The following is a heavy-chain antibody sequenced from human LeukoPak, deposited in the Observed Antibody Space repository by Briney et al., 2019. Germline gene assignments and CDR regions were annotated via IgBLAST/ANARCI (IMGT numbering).Heavy chain of an antibody. V-gene: IGHV3-48*03. CDR3: ARDQDGYSYGSDYYYGMDV. D-gene: IGHD5-18*01. Sequence: GGSLRLSCAASGFTFSSYEMNWVRQAPGKGLEWVSYISSSGSTIYYADSVKGRFTISRDNAKNSLYLQMNSLRAVDTAVYYCARDQDGYSYGSDYYYGMDVWGQGTTVTVSS. CDR2: ISSSGSTI. J-gene: IGHJ6*02. CDR1: GFTFSSYE.